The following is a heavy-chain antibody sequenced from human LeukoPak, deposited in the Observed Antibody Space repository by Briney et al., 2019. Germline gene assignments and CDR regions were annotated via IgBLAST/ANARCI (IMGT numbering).Heavy chain of an antibody. V-gene: IGHV3-21*01. D-gene: IGHD4-17*01. CDR2: ITSSSSYI. Sequence: PGGSLRLSCAASGFTFSNFKMNWIRQAPGKGLEWVSSITSSSSYIYYADSVKGRFTISRDNAKNSLYLQMNSLRAEDTAVYYCARSDGDYLGEFDYWGQGTLVTVSS. J-gene: IGHJ4*02. CDR3: ARSDGDYLGEFDY. CDR1: GFTFSNFK.